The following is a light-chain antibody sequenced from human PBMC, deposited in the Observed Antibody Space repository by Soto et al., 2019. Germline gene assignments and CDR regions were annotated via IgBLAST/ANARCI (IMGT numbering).Light chain of an antibody. CDR3: QQYNNWPYT. CDR2: GTS. CDR1: QSVGSN. V-gene: IGKV3-15*01. J-gene: IGKJ2*01. Sequence: EIVMTQSPVTLSESPGERAALSCRASQSVGSNFAWYQQRPGQAPRVLIYGTSTRATGVPARFSGSGSGTDFTLTISSLQSEDFAVYYCQQYNNWPYTFGQGTRLEIK.